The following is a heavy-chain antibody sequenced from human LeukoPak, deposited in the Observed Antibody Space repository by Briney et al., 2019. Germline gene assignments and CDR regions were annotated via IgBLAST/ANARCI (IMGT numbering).Heavy chain of an antibody. CDR3: TTDRPTMPLDY. J-gene: IGHJ4*02. CDR2: IKSKTDGGTT. Sequence: GGSLRLSCAASGFPFSSFAMHWVRQAPGKGLEWVGRIKSKTDGGTTEYAAPVKGRFTFSRDDSKNTLYLQMNSLKTEDTAVYYCTTDRPTMPLDYWGQGTLVTVSS. CDR1: GFPFSSFA. D-gene: IGHD5-12*01. V-gene: IGHV3-15*01.